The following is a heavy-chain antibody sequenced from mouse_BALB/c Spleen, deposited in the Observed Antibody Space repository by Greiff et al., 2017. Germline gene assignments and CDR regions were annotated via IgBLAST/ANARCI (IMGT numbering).Heavy chain of an antibody. V-gene: IGHV1-7*01. CDR2: INPSTGYT. Sequence: QVQLQQSGAELAKPGASVKMSCKASGYTFTSYWMHWVKQRPGQGLEWIGYINPSTGYTEYNQKFKDKATLTADKSSSTAYMQLSSLTSEDSAVYYCARSNFDVWGAGTTVTVSS. J-gene: IGHJ1*01. CDR1: GYTFTSYW. CDR3: ARSNFDV.